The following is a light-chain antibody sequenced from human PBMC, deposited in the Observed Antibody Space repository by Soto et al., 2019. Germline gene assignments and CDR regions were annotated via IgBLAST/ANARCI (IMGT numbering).Light chain of an antibody. CDR1: QSVSSY. CDR2: DAS. V-gene: IGKV3-11*01. J-gene: IGKJ4*01. CDR3: QQRSNWALT. Sequence: EIVLTQSPATLSLSPGERATLSCRASQSVSSYLAWYQQKPGQAPRLLIYDASNRATGIPARFSGSGSGTDFTLTISSLEPEDFAVYYCQQRSNWALTFGGGTKWEIK.